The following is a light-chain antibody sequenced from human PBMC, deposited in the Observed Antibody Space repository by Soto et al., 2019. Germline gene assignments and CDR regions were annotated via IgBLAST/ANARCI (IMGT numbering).Light chain of an antibody. V-gene: IGKV3-15*01. CDR1: QSVNSN. CDR2: GAS. J-gene: IGKJ2*01. Sequence: EIVMTQSPAILSVSPGERATLSCRASQSVNSNLAWYQQKPGQAPRLLIYGASTRATGIPARFSGSGSGTEFTLTISSLQFEDVAVYFCQQYNNWPPQYTFGLGTKLEIK. CDR3: QQYNNWPPQYT.